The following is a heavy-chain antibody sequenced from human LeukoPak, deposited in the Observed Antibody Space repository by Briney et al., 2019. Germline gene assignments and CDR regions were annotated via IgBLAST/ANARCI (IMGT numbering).Heavy chain of an antibody. J-gene: IGHJ4*02. V-gene: IGHV3-38-3*01. Sequence: GGSLRLSCAASGFTVSSNEMSWVRQAPGKGLEWVSSISGGSTYYADSRKGRFTISRDNSKNTLHLQMNSLRAEDTAVYYCARDGIVATGGFDYWGQGTLVTVSS. CDR2: ISGGST. CDR1: GFTVSSNE. D-gene: IGHD5-12*01. CDR3: ARDGIVATGGFDY.